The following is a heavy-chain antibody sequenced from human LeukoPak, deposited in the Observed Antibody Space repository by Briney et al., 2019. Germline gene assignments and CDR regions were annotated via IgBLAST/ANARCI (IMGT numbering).Heavy chain of an antibody. Sequence: ASVKVSCKTSGYMFTTYYPHWVRQAPGQGLEWMGWINPHSGGTNYAQKFQGRVTMTRDTSISTVYMELSSLRSDDTAVYYCARGGTGYSRGWLRAFDIWGQGTMVTVSS. V-gene: IGHV1-2*02. D-gene: IGHD6-19*01. CDR2: INPHSGGT. J-gene: IGHJ3*02. CDR1: GYMFTTYY. CDR3: ARGGTGYSRGWLRAFDI.